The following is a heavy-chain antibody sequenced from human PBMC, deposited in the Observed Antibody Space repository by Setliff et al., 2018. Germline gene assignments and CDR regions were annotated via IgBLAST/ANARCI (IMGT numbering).Heavy chain of an antibody. D-gene: IGHD2-2*01. Sequence: SETLSLTCTVSGGSISSGSYYWSWIRQPAGKGLEWIGHIYTSGSTNYNPSNKSRVTISVDTSKNQFSLKLSSVTAADTAVYYCAREGVVPAAMWYWGQGTLVTVSS. CDR3: AREGVVPAAMWY. V-gene: IGHV4-61*09. J-gene: IGHJ4*02. CDR1: GGSISSGSYY. CDR2: IYTSGST.